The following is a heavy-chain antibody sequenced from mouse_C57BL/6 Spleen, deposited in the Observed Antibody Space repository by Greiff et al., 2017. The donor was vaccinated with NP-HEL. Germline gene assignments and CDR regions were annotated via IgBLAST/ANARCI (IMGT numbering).Heavy chain of an antibody. CDR3: ARSDYYGSRRAMDY. J-gene: IGHJ4*01. D-gene: IGHD1-1*01. CDR2: IDPSDSYT. Sequence: VQLQQSGAELVMPGASVKLSCKASGYTFTSYWMHWVKQRPGQGLEWIGEIDPSDSYTNYNQKFKGKSTLTVDKSSSTAYMQLSSLTSEDSAVYYCARSDYYGSRRAMDYWGQGTSVTVSS. CDR1: GYTFTSYW. V-gene: IGHV1-69*01.